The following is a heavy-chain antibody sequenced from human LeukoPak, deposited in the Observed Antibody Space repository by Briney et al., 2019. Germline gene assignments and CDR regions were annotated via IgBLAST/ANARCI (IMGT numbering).Heavy chain of an antibody. CDR3: AREGIVGASPFDY. D-gene: IGHD1-26*01. V-gene: IGHV4-61*02. CDR1: GGSISSGSYY. CDR2: IYTSGST. Sequence: SETLSLTCTVSGGSISSGSYYWSWIRQPAGKGLEWIGRIYTSGSTNYNPSLKSRVTISVDTSKNQFSLKLSSVTAADTAVYYCAREGIVGASPFDYWGQGTLVTVSS. J-gene: IGHJ4*02.